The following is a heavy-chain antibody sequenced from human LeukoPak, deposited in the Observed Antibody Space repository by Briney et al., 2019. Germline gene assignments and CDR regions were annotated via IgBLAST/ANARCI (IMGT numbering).Heavy chain of an antibody. V-gene: IGHV3-74*01. CDR1: GFTFSGYW. D-gene: IGHD3-16*01. CDR2: INTDGSST. Sequence: TGGSLRLSCAASGFTFSGYWMHWVRQVPGKGLVWVSHINTDGSSTNYADSVKGRFTISRDNAKNTLYLQMNSLRADDTALYYCARVRGGLDIWGQGTMVTVSS. J-gene: IGHJ3*02. CDR3: ARVRGGLDI.